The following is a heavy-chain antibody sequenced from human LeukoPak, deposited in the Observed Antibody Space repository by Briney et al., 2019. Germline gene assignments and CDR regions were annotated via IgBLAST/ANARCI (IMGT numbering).Heavy chain of an antibody. D-gene: IGHD5-24*01. V-gene: IGHV1-8*01. J-gene: IGHJ5*02. CDR3: ARANGGGYMCFPP. CDR2: MNPNSGNT. CDR1: GYTFTSYD. Sequence: ASVKVSCKASGYTFTSYDINWVRQATGQGPEWMGWMNPNSGNTGYAQKFQGRVTMTMNTSINTAYMELSSVRSDDTAVYYCARANGGGYMCFPPGGRGTRVTVPS.